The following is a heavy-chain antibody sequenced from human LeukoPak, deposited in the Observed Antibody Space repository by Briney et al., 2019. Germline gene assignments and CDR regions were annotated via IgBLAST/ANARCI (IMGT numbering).Heavy chain of an antibody. D-gene: IGHD4-17*01. J-gene: IGHJ4*02. V-gene: IGHV3-48*03. Sequence: GGSLRLSCAASGFTFSSYEMNWVRQAPGKGLEWISHISRTSNTIYYADSVRGRFTTSRDNAKNSLYLQLNSLRAEDTAVYFCARRKNDYGDFDYWGQGTLVTVSS. CDR1: GFTFSSYE. CDR2: ISRTSNTI. CDR3: ARRKNDYGDFDY.